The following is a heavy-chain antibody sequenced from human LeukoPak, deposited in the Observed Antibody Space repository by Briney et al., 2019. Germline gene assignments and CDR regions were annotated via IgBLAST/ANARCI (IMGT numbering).Heavy chain of an antibody. CDR2: ISGSGGST. D-gene: IGHD1-7*01. CDR3: AKGGVIWNYYYN. J-gene: IGHJ4*02. Sequence: GGSLRLSCAASGFTFSSYAMSWVRQAPGKGLEWVSAISGSGGSTNYADSVKGRFTISRDNSKNTLYLQMKSLRSEDTAVYYCAKGGVIWNYYYNWGQGTLVTVSS. CDR1: GFTFSSYA. V-gene: IGHV3-23*01.